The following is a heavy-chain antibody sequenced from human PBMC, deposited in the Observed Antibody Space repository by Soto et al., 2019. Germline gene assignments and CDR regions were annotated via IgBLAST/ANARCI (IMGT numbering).Heavy chain of an antibody. V-gene: IGHV3-13*01. CDR1: GFTFSSYD. J-gene: IGHJ4*02. Sequence: EVQLVESGGGLVQPGGSLRLSCAASGFTFSSYDMHWVRQATGKGLEWVSAIGTAGDTYYPGSVKGRFTISRDDSKNTAFLQLSSLKTEDTAVYYCTRPGYSGYDINYWGQGTLVTVSS. CDR3: TRPGYSGYDINY. CDR2: IGTAGDT. D-gene: IGHD5-12*01.